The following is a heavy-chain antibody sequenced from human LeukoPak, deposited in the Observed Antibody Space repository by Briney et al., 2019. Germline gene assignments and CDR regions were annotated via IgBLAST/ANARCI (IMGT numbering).Heavy chain of an antibody. J-gene: IGHJ5*02. V-gene: IGHV1-2*02. CDR2: INPNSGGT. CDR3: ARDRVVLRGYWFDP. D-gene: IGHD4/OR15-4a*01. Sequence: ASVKVSCKASGYTFTGYYMHWVRQAPGQGLEWMGWINPNSGGTNYAQKFQGRVTMTRDTSISTAYTELSRLRSDDTAVYYCARDRVVLRGYWFDPWGQGTLVAVSS. CDR1: GYTFTGYY.